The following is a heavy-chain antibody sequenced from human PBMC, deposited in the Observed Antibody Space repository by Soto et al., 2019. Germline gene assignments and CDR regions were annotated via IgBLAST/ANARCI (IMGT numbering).Heavy chain of an antibody. J-gene: IGHJ6*02. CDR1: GFTFSSYA. V-gene: IGHV3-23*01. CDR2: ISGSGGST. Sequence: GGSLRLSCAASGFTFSSYAMSWVRQAPGKGLEWVSAISGSGGSTYYADSVKGRFTISRDNSKNTLYLQMNSLRAEDTAVYYCAKDRTPDPPGYYYYYGMGVWGQGTTVTVSS. CDR3: AKDRTPDPPGYYYYYGMGV.